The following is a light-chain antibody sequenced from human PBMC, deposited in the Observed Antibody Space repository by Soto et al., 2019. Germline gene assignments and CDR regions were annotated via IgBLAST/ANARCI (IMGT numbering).Light chain of an antibody. CDR1: QSVRSN. CDR2: GAS. CDR3: QQVYMYPST. Sequence: EVELTQSPAILSVSPGETATLSCRASQSVRSNLAWYQQKPGQAPRLLIYGASTRATGIPARFSGSGSGREFTLTISSLQSEDFTIYYCQQVYMYPSTFGGGTKLEIK. J-gene: IGKJ4*01. V-gene: IGKV3-15*01.